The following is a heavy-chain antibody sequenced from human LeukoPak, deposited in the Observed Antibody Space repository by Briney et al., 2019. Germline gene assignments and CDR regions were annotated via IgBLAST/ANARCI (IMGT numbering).Heavy chain of an antibody. CDR1: GGSLSGYY. CDR3: ARAARPIYFDY. J-gene: IGHJ4*02. V-gene: IGHV4-34*01. CDR2: ISHSGGA. Sequence: SETLSLTCAVYGGSLSGYYWTWVRQPPGKGLEWIGEISHSGGANYSPSHKSRVTTSLDTSKNQFSLRLTSVTAADTAVYYCARAARPIYFDYWGQGTLVTVSS.